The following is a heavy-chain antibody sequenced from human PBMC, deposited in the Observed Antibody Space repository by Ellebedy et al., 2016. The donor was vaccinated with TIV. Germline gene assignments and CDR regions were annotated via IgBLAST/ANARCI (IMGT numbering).Heavy chain of an antibody. CDR2: INGRGDRT. CDR3: AKPARTDATDF. D-gene: IGHD4-17*01. J-gene: IGHJ4*02. Sequence: GESLKISXAASGFTFIDYAINWVRQSPGKDLEWVSSINGRGDRTYYADSVKGRFTISRDNSKNVIYLQMNGLRAEDTAIYYCAKPARTDATDFWGQGTLVTVSS. V-gene: IGHV3-23*01. CDR1: GFTFIDYA.